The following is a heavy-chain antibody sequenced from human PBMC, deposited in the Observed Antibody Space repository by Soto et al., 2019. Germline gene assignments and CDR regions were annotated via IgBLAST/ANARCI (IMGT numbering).Heavy chain of an antibody. CDR2: ISWNSGSI. CDR3: AKPATTDYYYYMDV. J-gene: IGHJ6*03. CDR1: GFTFDDYA. D-gene: IGHD4-17*01. Sequence: GGSLRLSCAASGFTFDDYAMHWVRQAPGKGLEWVSGISWNSGSIGYADSVKGRFTISRDNAKNSLYLQMNSLRAEDTALYYCAKPATTDYYYYMDVWGKGTTVTVSS. V-gene: IGHV3-9*01.